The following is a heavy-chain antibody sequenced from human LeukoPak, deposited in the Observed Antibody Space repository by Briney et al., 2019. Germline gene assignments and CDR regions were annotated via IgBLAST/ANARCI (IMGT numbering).Heavy chain of an antibody. J-gene: IGHJ6*02. V-gene: IGHV4-34*01. D-gene: IGHD2-15*01. CDR1: GGSFSGYY. CDR2: INHSGST. CDR3: ARGPDCSGGSCYSNYYYGMDV. Sequence: SETLSLTCAVYGGSFSGYYRSWIRQPPGKGLEWIGEINHSGSTNYNPSLKSRVTISVDTSKNQFSLKLSSVTAADTAVYYCARGPDCSGGSCYSNYYYGMDVWAKGPRSPSP.